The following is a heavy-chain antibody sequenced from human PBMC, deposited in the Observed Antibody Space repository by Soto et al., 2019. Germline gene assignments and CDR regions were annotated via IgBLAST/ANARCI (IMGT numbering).Heavy chain of an antibody. Sequence: EVQLVESGGGLVKPGGFLRLSCAASGFSFSSYSMNWVRQAPGKGLEWVSSISSMSNYIYYADSVKGRFTISRDNAKNSLYLQMNSLRAEDTAVYFCARDEYCTSTSCPWPFDYWGQGTLVTVSS. J-gene: IGHJ4*02. D-gene: IGHD2-2*01. CDR1: GFSFSSYS. V-gene: IGHV3-21*01. CDR2: ISSMSNYI. CDR3: ARDEYCTSTSCPWPFDY.